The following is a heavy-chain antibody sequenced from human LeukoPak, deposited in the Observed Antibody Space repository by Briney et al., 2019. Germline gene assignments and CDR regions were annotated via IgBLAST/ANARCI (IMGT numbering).Heavy chain of an antibody. D-gene: IGHD5-12*01. J-gene: IGHJ6*03. Sequence: GGSLRLSCVTSRFSFSNYGMHWVRQAPGKGLEWVAFIRYDGSDGYYADSVKGRFIISRDNSKNTLYLQMNSLRAEDTAVYYCAKDTVKVTTIRRVPHYMDVWGKGTTVTISS. CDR1: RFSFSNYG. CDR3: AKDTVKVTTIRRVPHYMDV. V-gene: IGHV3-30*02. CDR2: IRYDGSDG.